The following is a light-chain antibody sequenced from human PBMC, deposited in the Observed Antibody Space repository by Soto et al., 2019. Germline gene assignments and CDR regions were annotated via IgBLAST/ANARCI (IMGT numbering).Light chain of an antibody. CDR3: QQYGSTRYT. CDR2: GAS. J-gene: IGKJ2*01. CDR1: QRVSSSY. Sequence: EIVLTQSPGTLSLSPGERATLSCRASQRVSSSYLAWYQHKPGQAPRLLIYGASNRATDIPDRFSASGSGTDFTLTISRLEPEDFSIYYCQQYGSTRYTFGQGTKLEIK. V-gene: IGKV3-20*01.